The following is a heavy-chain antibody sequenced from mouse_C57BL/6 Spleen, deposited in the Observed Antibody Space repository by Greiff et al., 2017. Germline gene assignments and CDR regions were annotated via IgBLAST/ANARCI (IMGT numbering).Heavy chain of an antibody. J-gene: IGHJ3*01. CDR3: ARSDVGYLRFAY. V-gene: IGHV1-53*01. CDR1: GYTFTSYW. Sequence: QVQLQQPGTELVKPGASVKLSCKASGYTFTSYWLPWVKPSPGQGLEWIGHINPSNGDTNYNEKFKSKATLTVDKSSSTAYMQLSSLTSEDSAVYYCARSDVGYLRFAYWGQGTLVTVSA. D-gene: IGHD5-1*01. CDR2: INPSNGDT.